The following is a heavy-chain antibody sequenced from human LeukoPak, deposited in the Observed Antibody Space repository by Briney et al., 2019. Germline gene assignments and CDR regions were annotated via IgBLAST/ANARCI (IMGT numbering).Heavy chain of an antibody. Sequence: GGSLRLSCAASGFTFSSYWMTWIRQAPGKGLEWVANIKQDGSEKYYVDSVKGRFTISRDNAKNSLYLQMNSLRAEDTAVYYCERDTGGGYSCYDCWGQGTLVTVSS. J-gene: IGHJ4*02. CDR2: IKQDGSEK. D-gene: IGHD5-18*01. V-gene: IGHV3-7*01. CDR3: ERDTGGGYSCYDC. CDR1: GFTFSSYW.